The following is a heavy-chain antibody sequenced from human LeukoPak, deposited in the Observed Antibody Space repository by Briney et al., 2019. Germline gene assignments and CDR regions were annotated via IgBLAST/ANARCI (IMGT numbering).Heavy chain of an antibody. Sequence: GGSLRLSCAASGFTFDDYAMHWVRQAPGKGLEWVSGISWNSGSIGYADSVKGRFTISRDNAKNSLYLQMNSLRAEDTALYYCAKDLAAMGAYGMDVWGQGTTVTVSS. CDR3: AKDLAAMGAYGMDV. CDR2: ISWNSGSI. V-gene: IGHV3-9*01. D-gene: IGHD5-18*01. CDR1: GFTFDDYA. J-gene: IGHJ6*02.